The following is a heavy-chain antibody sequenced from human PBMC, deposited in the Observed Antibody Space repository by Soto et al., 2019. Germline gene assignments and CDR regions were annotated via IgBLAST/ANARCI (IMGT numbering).Heavy chain of an antibody. CDR2: INHSGST. CDR3: ARKRRTTVTRNWFDP. Sequence: TSETLSLTCAVYGGSFSGYYWSWIRQPPGKGLEWIGEINHSGSTNYNPSLKSRVTISVDTSKNQFSLKLSSVTAADTAVYYCARKRRTTVTRNWFDPWGQGTLVTVSS. CDR1: GGSFSGYY. D-gene: IGHD4-4*01. J-gene: IGHJ5*02. V-gene: IGHV4-34*01.